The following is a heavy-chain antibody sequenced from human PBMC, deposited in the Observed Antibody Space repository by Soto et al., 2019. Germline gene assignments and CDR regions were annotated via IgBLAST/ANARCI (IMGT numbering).Heavy chain of an antibody. V-gene: IGHV4-39*01. CDR2: IHHSGST. J-gene: IGHJ4*02. Sequence: SETLSLTCTISGDSITGRSHYWGWIRQPPGEGLQWIGNIHHSGSTSYNPSLKSRVTISVDTPKNQFSLKLSSVTAADTAVYYCARRWGRSFDFWGQGTLVTVSS. CDR1: GDSITGRSHY. D-gene: IGHD3-16*01. CDR3: ARRWGRSFDF.